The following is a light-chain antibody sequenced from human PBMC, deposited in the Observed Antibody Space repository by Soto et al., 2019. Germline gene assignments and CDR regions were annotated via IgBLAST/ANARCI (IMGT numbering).Light chain of an antibody. CDR3: QHLNSLPPYT. J-gene: IGKJ2*01. CDR1: QGISSY. CDR2: TAS. Sequence: DIQLTQSPSFLSASVGDRVTITCRASQGISSYLAWYQQKPGKAPKLLIYTASTLQSGVPSRFSGSGSGTEFTLTISSLQPEDLATYCCQHLNSLPPYTFGQGTK. V-gene: IGKV1-9*01.